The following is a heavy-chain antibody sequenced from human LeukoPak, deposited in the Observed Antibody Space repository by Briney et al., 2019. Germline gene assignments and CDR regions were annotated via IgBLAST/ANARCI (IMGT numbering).Heavy chain of an antibody. J-gene: IGHJ6*02. D-gene: IGHD3-22*01. CDR1: GYTFTGYY. CDR2: INPNSGGT. CDR3: ATDLYDSSGYIRYGMDV. V-gene: IGHV1-2*02. Sequence: ASVKVSCKASGYTFTGYYMHWVRQAPGQGLEWMGWINPNSGGTNYAQKFQGRVTMTRDTSISTAYMELSSLRSEDTAVYYCATDLYDSSGYIRYGMDVWGQGTTVTVSS.